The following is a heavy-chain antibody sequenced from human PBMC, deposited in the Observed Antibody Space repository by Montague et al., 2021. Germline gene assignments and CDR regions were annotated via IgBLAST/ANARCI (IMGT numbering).Heavy chain of an antibody. J-gene: IGHJ4*02. CDR1: GGSLREQY. D-gene: IGHD3-10*01. V-gene: IGHV4-34*01. CDR2: VRHIGRT. Sequence: SDTLSLTCGAYGGSLREQYWTWIRQSPEKGLEWIGEVRHIGRTNSKPSLESRVTMSVDKSKNQFSLKLRSVTAADTAVYYCASDRGPFDYWGQGTVVTVSS. CDR3: ASDRGPFDY.